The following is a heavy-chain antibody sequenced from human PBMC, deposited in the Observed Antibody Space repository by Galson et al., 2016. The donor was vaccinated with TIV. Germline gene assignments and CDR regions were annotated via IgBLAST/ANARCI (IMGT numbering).Heavy chain of an antibody. CDR1: GDTLTSYA. CDR3: ARGCGSYACYLDV. J-gene: IGHJ6*03. V-gene: IGHV1-69*05. Sequence: SVKVSCKASGDTLTSYAVSWVRQAPGHGLEWMGEIIRIFGTVNYAQKFQGRVTITTDESTSAVYMELSSLRSEDTAVYYCARGCGSYACYLDVWGKGTTVTVSS. D-gene: IGHD1-26*01. CDR2: IIRIFGTV.